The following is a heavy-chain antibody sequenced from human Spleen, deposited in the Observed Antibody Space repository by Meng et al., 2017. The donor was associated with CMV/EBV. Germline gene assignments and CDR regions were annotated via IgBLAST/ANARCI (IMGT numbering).Heavy chain of an antibody. CDR2: LSNDGREK. D-gene: IGHD4-23*01. CDR1: GFTFNSCT. V-gene: IGHV3-30*04. J-gene: IGHJ6*02. Sequence: GGSLRLSCGASGFTFNSCTMHWVRQAPGKGLEWVAALSNDGREKYYADSVKGRFILSRDYSKYTLYLQMNSLRAEDTAVYYCARDNSAANRYYYGMDVWGQGTTVTVSS. CDR3: ARDNSAANRYYYGMDV.